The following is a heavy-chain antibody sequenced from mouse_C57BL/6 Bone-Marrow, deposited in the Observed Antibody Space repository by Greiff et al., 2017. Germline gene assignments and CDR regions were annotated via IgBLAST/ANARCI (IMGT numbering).Heavy chain of an antibody. CDR3: ARLPYYYGSSYGWFAY. V-gene: IGHV5-6*01. J-gene: IGHJ3*01. D-gene: IGHD1-1*01. Sequence: EVQLVESGGDLVKPGGSLKLSCAASGFTFSSYGMSWVRQTPDKRLEWVATISSGGSYTYYPDSVKGRFTISRDNAKNTLYLQMSSLKSEDTAMYYCARLPYYYGSSYGWFAYWGQGTLVTVS. CDR2: ISSGGSYT. CDR1: GFTFSSYG.